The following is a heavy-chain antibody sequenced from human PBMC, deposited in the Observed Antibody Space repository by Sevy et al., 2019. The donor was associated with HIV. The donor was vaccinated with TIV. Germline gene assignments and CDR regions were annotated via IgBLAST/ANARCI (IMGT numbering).Heavy chain of an antibody. CDR1: GFPFTTYA. J-gene: IGHJ4*02. V-gene: IGHV3-30-3*01. D-gene: IGHD3-16*02. Sequence: WGSLRLSCAASGFPFTTYAVHWVHQAPGKGLEWLAVISFNGGNKFYADSVRGRFTISRDNSENTMYLQMNSLRVEDTAMYYCARDVSGGERLGQLSAYFDYWGQGTLVTVSS. CDR2: ISFNGGNK. CDR3: ARDVSGGERLGQLSAYFDY.